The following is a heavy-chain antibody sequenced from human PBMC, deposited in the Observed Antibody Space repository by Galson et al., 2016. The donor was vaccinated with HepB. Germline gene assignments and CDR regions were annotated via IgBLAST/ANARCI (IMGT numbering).Heavy chain of an antibody. V-gene: IGHV5-51*01. CDR3: ARADNSRLDY. D-gene: IGHD1-20*01. CDR2: IYPGDSDT. Sequence: QSGAAVKKPGESLKISCTGAGYSFTNYWICWVRQLPGKVLEWMGIIYPGDSDTRYTPSFQGQVTISADKSISTAYLQWSSLKASDTAMYYCARADNSRLDYWGQGTLVTVSS. J-gene: IGHJ4*02. CDR1: GYSFTNYW.